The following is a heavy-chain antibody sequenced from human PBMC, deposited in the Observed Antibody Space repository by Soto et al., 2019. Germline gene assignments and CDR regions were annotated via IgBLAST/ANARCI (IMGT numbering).Heavy chain of an antibody. V-gene: IGHV4-31*03. Sequence: QVQLQESGPGLVKPSQTLSLICTVSGGSINSGGYYWSWIRQHPGKGLEWIAYISYSGSTYYNPSINSRVIISVDTPKNQFPLKLSSVAAADTDVYYCARGRNVLISFGELSAWFVPCCQGTLVTVSS. CDR2: ISYSGST. CDR3: ARGRNVLISFGELSAWFVP. D-gene: IGHD3-10*01. J-gene: IGHJ5*02. CDR1: GGSINSGGYY.